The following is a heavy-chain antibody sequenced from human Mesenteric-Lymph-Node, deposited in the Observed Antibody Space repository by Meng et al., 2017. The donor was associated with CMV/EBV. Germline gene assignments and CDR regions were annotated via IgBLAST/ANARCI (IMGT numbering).Heavy chain of an antibody. V-gene: IGHV3-72*01. Sequence: GESLKISCAASGFNFSDSAMHWVRQAPGKGLEWVGRTRNKANSYTTEYAASVKGRFTISRDDSKNSLYLQMNSLKTEDTAVYYCASSVHYGMDVWGQGTTVTVSS. CDR1: GFNFSDSA. CDR3: ASSVHYGMDV. CDR2: TRNKANSYTT. J-gene: IGHJ6*02.